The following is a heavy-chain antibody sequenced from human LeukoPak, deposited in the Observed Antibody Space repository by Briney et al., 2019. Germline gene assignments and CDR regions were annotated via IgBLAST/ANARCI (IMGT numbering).Heavy chain of an antibody. V-gene: IGHV4-59*02. CDR2: IYYTGT. D-gene: IGHD1/OR15-1a*01. Sequence: NASETLSLTCTVSGGSVTDYYWSWIRQSPGKGLEWIGYIYYTGTSYNPSLKSRVTISADTSKNQFSLKLISVTAADTAVYYCARGRDLNTRYYFDYWGQGTLVTVSS. CDR1: GGSVTDYY. CDR3: ARGRDLNTRYYFDY. J-gene: IGHJ4*02.